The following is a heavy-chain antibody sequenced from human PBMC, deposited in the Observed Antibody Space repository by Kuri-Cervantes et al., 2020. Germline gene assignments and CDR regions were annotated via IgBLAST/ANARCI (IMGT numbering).Heavy chain of an antibody. CDR1: GFTFSDYY. CDR3: ARGYYYYGMDV. CDR2: IYSGGST. J-gene: IGHJ6*02. V-gene: IGHV3-53*01. Sequence: GESLKISCAASGFTFSDYYMSWVRQAPGKGLEWVSVIYSGGSTYYADSVKGRFTISRDNSKNTLYLQMNSLRAEDTAVYYCARGYYYYGMDVWGQGTTVTVSS.